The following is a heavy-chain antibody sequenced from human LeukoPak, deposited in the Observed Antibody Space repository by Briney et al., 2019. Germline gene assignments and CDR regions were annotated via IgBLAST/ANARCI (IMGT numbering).Heavy chain of an antibody. Sequence: PGGSLRPSCAASGFTFVDYAMHWVRQTPGKGLEWVSGISWNSDSIGYADSVKGRFTISRDNAKNSLYLQMNSLRAEDMALYYCAKGSSSWYTQFDYWGQGTLVTVSS. D-gene: IGHD6-13*01. CDR1: GFTFVDYA. J-gene: IGHJ4*02. CDR3: AKGSSSWYTQFDY. V-gene: IGHV3-9*03. CDR2: ISWNSDSI.